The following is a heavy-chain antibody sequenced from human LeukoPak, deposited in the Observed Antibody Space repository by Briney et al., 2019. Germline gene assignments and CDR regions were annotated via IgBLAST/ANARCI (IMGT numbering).Heavy chain of an antibody. D-gene: IGHD1-26*01. CDR2: ISGRSDNT. V-gene: IGHV3-23*01. CDR1: GFIFSNYA. J-gene: IGHJ4*02. Sequence: GGSLRLSCAASGFIFSNYAMYWVRQAPGKGPEWVSAISGRSDNTYYADSVKGRFTLSRDSSKNTLYLQMNSLRADDTAVYYCAKGKWELLRDWGQGALVTVSS. CDR3: AKGKWELLRD.